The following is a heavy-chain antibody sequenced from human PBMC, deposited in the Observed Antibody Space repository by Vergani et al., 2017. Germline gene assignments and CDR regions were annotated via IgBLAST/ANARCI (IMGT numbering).Heavy chain of an antibody. V-gene: IGHV4-30-2*01. CDR2: IYHSGST. CDR1: GGSISSGGYS. CDR3: GREYYDCWSGYYTGGWFDP. J-gene: IGHJ5*02. Sequence: QLQLQESGSGLVKPSQTLSLTCAVSGGSISSGGYSWSWIRQPPGKGLEWIGYIYHSGSTYYNPSLKSRVTISVDRSKNQFSLKLRSVTAADTAVYYCGREYYDCWSGYYTGGWFDPWGQGTLVTVSS. D-gene: IGHD3-3*01.